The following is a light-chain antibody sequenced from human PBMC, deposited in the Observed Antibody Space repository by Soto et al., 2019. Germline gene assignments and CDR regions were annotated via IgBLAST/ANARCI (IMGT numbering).Light chain of an antibody. CDR3: QQYGGSPGFT. J-gene: IGKJ3*01. CDR2: GAS. CDR1: QTVCSTC. V-gene: IGKV3-20*01. Sequence: EIVLTQSPGTLSFYPGERATLSCRTSQTVCSTCLAWYQQKPGQAPRLLISGASNRATGIPDRFSGSGSGTDFTLTISRLEPEDFAVYYCQQYGGSPGFTFGPATTVDIK.